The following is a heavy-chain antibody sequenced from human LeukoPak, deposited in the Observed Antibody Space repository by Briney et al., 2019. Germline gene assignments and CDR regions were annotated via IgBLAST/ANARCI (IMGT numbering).Heavy chain of an antibody. V-gene: IGHV3-23*01. CDR2: ISGSGGST. J-gene: IGHJ5*02. Sequence: GGSLRLSCAASGFTFSSYAMSWVRQAPGKGLEWVSAISGSGGSTYYADSVKGRFAISRDNSKNTLYLQMNSLRAEDTAVYYCAKSYCSSTSCYPTRFDPWGQGTLVTVSS. CDR1: GFTFSSYA. D-gene: IGHD2-2*01. CDR3: AKSYCSSTSCYPTRFDP.